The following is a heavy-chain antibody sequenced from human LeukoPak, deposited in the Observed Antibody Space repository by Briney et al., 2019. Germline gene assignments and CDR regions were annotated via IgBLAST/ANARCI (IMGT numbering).Heavy chain of an antibody. D-gene: IGHD2-2*01. Sequence: SETLSLTCTVSGGSISSYYWSWIRQPPGKGLEWIGYIYYSGSSNYNPPLKSRVTISVDTSKNQFSLKLSSVTAADTAVYYCARGCSSASCYGPYYYGMDVWGQGTTVTVSS. CDR2: IYYSGSS. CDR3: ARGCSSASCYGPYYYGMDV. J-gene: IGHJ6*02. V-gene: IGHV4-59*01. CDR1: GGSISSYY.